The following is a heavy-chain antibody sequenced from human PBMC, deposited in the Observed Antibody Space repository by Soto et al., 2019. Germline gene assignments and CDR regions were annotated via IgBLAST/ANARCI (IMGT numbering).Heavy chain of an antibody. Sequence: LSLTCTVSGGSISSSSYYWGWIRQPPGKGLEWIGSIYYSGSTYYNPSLKSRVTISVDTSKNQFSLKLSSVTAADTAVYYCAKVAATGPVIYRFDPWGQGTLVTVSS. J-gene: IGHJ5*02. CDR3: AKVAATGPVIYRFDP. D-gene: IGHD2-15*01. CDR1: GGSISSSSYY. CDR2: IYYSGST. V-gene: IGHV4-39*01.